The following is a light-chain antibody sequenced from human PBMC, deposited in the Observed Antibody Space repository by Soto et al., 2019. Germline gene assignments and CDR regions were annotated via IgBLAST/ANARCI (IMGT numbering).Light chain of an antibody. CDR2: KAS. J-gene: IGKJ1*01. CDR3: QHYNSYSEA. V-gene: IGKV1-5*03. CDR1: QTSSSW. Sequence: DIQMTQSPSTLSGSVGDRVTITCRASQTSSSWLAWYQQKPGKAPKLLIYKASTLKSGVPSRFSGSGSGTEFTLTISSLQPDDFATYYGQHYNSYSEAFGQGTKVELK.